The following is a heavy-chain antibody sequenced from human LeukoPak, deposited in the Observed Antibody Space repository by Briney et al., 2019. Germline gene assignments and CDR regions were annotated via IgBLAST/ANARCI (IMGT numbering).Heavy chain of an antibody. CDR1: GFTFSSYE. Sequence: GGSLRLSCAASGFTFSSYEMNWVRKAPGKGLEWVSYISSSGSTIYYADSVKGRFTISRDNAKNSLYLQMNSLRAEDTAVYYCARGSRITQYWGQGTLVTVSS. J-gene: IGHJ4*02. V-gene: IGHV3-48*03. CDR3: ARGSRITQY. D-gene: IGHD3-10*01. CDR2: ISSSGSTI.